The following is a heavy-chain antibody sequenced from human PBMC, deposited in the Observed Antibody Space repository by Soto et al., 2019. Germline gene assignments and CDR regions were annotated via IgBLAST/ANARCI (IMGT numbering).Heavy chain of an antibody. CDR2: IYYTGIT. V-gene: IGHV4-39*01. CDR3: ATITSHHYDYVGRSYRYGDFDY. D-gene: IGHD3-16*02. Sequence: SLTNRLPWTVAGGYIGSSGCYWGWIRQPPGKGLEWIGSIYYTGITYSNPSLKSRVSISIDTYKNQFSLRLSSVTAADTAVYYCATITSHHYDYVGRSYRYGDFDYWGQGTLVTVSS. J-gene: IGHJ4*02. CDR1: GGYIGSSGCY.